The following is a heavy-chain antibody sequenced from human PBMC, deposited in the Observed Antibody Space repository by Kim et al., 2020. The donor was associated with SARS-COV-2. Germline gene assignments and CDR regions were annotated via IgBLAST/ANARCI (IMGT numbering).Heavy chain of an antibody. D-gene: IGHD3-9*01. V-gene: IGHV1-3*01. CDR3: ARDSYYDIFRYYYYYMAV. CDR1: GYTFTSYA. CDR2: INAGNGNT. Sequence: ASVKVSCKASGYTFTSYAMHWVRQAPGQRLEWMGWINAGNGNTKYSQKFQGRVTITRDTSASTAYMELSSLRSEDTAVYYCARDSYYDIFRYYYYYMAVWGEGTTVTVSS. J-gene: IGHJ6*03.